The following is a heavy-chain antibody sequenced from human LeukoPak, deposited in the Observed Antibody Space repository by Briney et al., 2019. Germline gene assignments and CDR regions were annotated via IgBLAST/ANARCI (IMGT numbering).Heavy chain of an antibody. CDR1: GESFSGYY. CDR2: IDHSGST. CDR3: ARGLSGTYYYYYYYSMDV. V-gene: IGHV4-34*01. J-gene: IGHJ6*02. Sequence: SETLSLTCAVYGESFSGYYWSWIHQSPGKGLEWLGEIDHSGSTNYNPSLKSRVTISVDMSRNQFSLKVTSVTAVDTAVYYCARGLSGTYYYYYYYSMDVWGQGTSVTVSS. D-gene: IGHD1-26*01.